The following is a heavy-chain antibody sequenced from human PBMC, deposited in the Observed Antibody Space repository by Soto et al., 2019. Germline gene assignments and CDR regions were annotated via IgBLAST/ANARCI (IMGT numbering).Heavy chain of an antibody. D-gene: IGHD3-10*01. J-gene: IGHJ6*02. CDR1: GGSISSYY. CDR3: AGGGNGLLWFGAGGYYYYYGMDV. V-gene: IGHV4-59*01. Sequence: QVQLQESGPGLVKPSETLSLTCTVSGGSISSYYWSWIRQPPGKGLEWIGYIYYSGSTNYNPSLKSRVTTSVDTSKNQFYLTLSAVTAAAKAVYACAGGGNGLLWFGAGGYYYYYGMDVWGQGTTVTVSS. CDR2: IYYSGST.